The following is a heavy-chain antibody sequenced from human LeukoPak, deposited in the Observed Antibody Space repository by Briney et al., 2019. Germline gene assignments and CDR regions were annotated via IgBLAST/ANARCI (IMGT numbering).Heavy chain of an antibody. CDR1: GYTFTSYG. CDR3: ARDGSSSGWFDP. CDR2: IIPIFGTA. J-gene: IGHJ5*02. Sequence: SVKVSCKAPGYTFTSYGISWVRQAPGQGLEWMGGIIPIFGTANYAQKFQGRVTITADESTSTAYMELSSLRSEDTAVYHCARDGSSSGWFDPWGQGTLVTVSS. D-gene: IGHD6-6*01. V-gene: IGHV1-69*13.